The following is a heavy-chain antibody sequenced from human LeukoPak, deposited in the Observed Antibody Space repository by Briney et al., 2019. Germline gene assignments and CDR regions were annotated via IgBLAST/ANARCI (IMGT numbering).Heavy chain of an antibody. CDR3: ARDQEAFDY. V-gene: IGHV1-46*01. CDR2: IYPRDGST. CDR1: GYGFTSNY. Sequence: GASVKVSCKASGYGFTSNYIHWVRQAPGQGLEWMGMIYPRDGSTSYAQKFQGRVTVTRDTSTSTVHMELSGLRSEDTAVYYCARDQEAFDYWGQGTLVTVS. J-gene: IGHJ4*02.